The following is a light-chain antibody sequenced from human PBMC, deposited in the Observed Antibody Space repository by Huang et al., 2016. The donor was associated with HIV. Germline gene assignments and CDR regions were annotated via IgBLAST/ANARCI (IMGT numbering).Light chain of an antibody. V-gene: IGKV1D-8*02. CDR3: QQYHAFPLT. Sequence: GDRVTINCRVSQDINTYLAWYQQKPGKAPELLIYSASVLQNGVPSRVNGSGSGTQFTLTINCLQTEDFATYYCQQYHAFPLTFGAGTKVEI. CDR2: SAS. CDR1: QDINTY. J-gene: IGKJ4*01.